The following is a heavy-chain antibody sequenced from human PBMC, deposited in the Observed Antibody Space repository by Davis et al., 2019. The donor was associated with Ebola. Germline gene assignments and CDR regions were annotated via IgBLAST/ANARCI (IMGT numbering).Heavy chain of an antibody. V-gene: IGHV3-48*02. D-gene: IGHD1-26*01. CDR2: ISSGSSTI. CDR1: GFTFSSYS. Sequence: GGSLRLSCAASGFTFSSYSMNWVRQAPGKGLEWVSYISSGSSTIYYADSVKGRFTISRDNAKNSLYLQMNSLRDEDTAVYYCASSWPGGSYLVDYWGQGTLVTVSS. J-gene: IGHJ4*02. CDR3: ASSWPGGSYLVDY.